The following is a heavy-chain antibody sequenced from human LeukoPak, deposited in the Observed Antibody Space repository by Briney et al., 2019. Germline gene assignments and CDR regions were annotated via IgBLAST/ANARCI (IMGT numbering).Heavy chain of an antibody. V-gene: IGHV4-30-4*08. CDR1: GGSISSGDDY. CDR3: ARGGYSGYGPYMDV. J-gene: IGHJ6*03. CDR2: IYYSGST. Sequence: SETLSLTCTVSGGSISSGDDYWSWIRQPPGKGLEWNRYIYYSGSTYYNPSLKSRVTISVDTSKNQFSLKLSSVTAADTAVYYCARGGYSGYGPYMDVWGKGTTVTVSS. D-gene: IGHD5-12*01.